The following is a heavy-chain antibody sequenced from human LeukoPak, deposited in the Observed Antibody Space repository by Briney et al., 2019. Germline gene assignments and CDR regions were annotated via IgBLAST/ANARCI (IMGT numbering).Heavy chain of an antibody. CDR3: ARDQLVQGPYYYGMDV. Sequence: SETLSLTCTVSGGSISSYYWSWIRQPPGKGLEWIGYIYYSGSTNYNPSLKSGVTISVDTSKNQFSLKLSSVTAADTAVYYCARDQLVQGPYYYGMDVWGQGTTVTVSS. CDR1: GGSISSYY. D-gene: IGHD6-6*01. V-gene: IGHV4-59*01. J-gene: IGHJ6*02. CDR2: IYYSGST.